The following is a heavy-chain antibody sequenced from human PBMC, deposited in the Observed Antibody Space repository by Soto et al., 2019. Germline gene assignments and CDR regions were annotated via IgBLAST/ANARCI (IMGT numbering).Heavy chain of an antibody. CDR2: ISGDSRDT. CDR3: ATGQQVRMADI. J-gene: IGHJ3*02. CDR1: KFTVNAYY. V-gene: IGHV3-11*03. Sequence: QVQLLESGGVLVKPGGSLRLSCAASKFTVNAYYMAWIRQAPGKGLDWISYISGDSRDTNYADSVKVRFTISRDNAKNSLYLQMNSLTVEDTAVYFCATGQQVRMADIWGQGTMVTVSS. D-gene: IGHD6-13*01.